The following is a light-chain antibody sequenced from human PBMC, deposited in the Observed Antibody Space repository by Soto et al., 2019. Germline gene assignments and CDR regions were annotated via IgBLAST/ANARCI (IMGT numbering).Light chain of an antibody. CDR1: HSVSSSY. CDR3: QQYGSSPCG. CDR2: DAS. J-gene: IGKJ2*03. Sequence: EIVLTQSPATLSLSPGERATLSCGASHSVSSSYLAWYQQKPGLAPRLLIYDASSRATGIPDRFSGSGSGTDFTLTISRLEPEDFAVYYCQQYGSSPCGFGQGTKLEIK. V-gene: IGKV3D-20*01.